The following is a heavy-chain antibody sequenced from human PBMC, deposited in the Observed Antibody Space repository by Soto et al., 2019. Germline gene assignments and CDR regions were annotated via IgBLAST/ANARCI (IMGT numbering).Heavy chain of an antibody. D-gene: IGHD3-10*01. CDR3: ARIGGSIYGMDV. CDR1: GFSLSTSGMC. CDR2: IDWDDDK. Sequence: GSGPTLVNPTQTLTLTCTFSGFSLSTSGMCVSWIRQPPGKALEWLALIDWDDDKYYSTSLKTRLTISKDTSKNQVVPTMTNMDPLDTATYYCARIGGSIYGMDVWGQGTTVTVSS. J-gene: IGHJ6*02. V-gene: IGHV2-70*01.